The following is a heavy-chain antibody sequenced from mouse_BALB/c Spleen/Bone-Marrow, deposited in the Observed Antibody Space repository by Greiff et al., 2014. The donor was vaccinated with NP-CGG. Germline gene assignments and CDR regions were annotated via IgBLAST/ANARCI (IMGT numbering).Heavy chain of an antibody. V-gene: IGHV2-6-5*01. Sequence: VKLMESGPGLVAPSQSLSITCTVSGFSLTDYGVSWIRQPPGKGLEWLGVIWGGGSTYYNSSLKSRLSISKDNSKSQVFLKMNNLQPDDTAMYYCAKHTLRYYAMDYWGQGTSVTVSS. CDR1: GFSLTDYG. CDR3: AKHTLRYYAMDY. D-gene: IGHD1-1*01. CDR2: IWGGGST. J-gene: IGHJ4*01.